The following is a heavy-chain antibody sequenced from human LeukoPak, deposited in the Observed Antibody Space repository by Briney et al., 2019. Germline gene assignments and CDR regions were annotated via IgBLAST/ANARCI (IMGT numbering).Heavy chain of an antibody. J-gene: IGHJ4*02. Sequence: GVLRLSCAASGFTFSDYYMSWIRQPPGKGLEGGSYISSSGSTIYYEDSVKGRFTISRDNAKNSLFLQMNSLRGEGTAVYYCARERTGGTYYCDYWGQGTLVTVSS. CDR1: GFTFSDYY. CDR2: ISSSGSTI. V-gene: IGHV3-11*04. CDR3: ARERTGGTYYCDY.